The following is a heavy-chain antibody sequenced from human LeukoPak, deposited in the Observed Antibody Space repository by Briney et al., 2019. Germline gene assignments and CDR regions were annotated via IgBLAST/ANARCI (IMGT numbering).Heavy chain of an antibody. D-gene: IGHD3-10*01. Sequence: GWARRLSCAASGSTYSSYAMNWVRQAPGKGMPWVSSSSRSSLDIYYVDSLKDRFTITRDNAKNSLYLQMNSLRDEDTAVYHGARDRAWASDIWGQGTMVTVTS. J-gene: IGHJ3*02. CDR3: ARDRAWASDI. V-gene: IGHV3-21*01. CDR1: GSTYSSYA. CDR2: SSRSSLDI.